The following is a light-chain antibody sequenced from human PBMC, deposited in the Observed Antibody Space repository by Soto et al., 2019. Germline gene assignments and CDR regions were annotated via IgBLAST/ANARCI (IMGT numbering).Light chain of an antibody. V-gene: IGLV2-14*03. J-gene: IGLJ1*01. CDR2: DVT. CDR1: SSDVGHYDY. Sequence: QSALTQPASGSGSPGQSITISCTGSSSDVGHYDYVSWFQQHPGRAPTLLIYDVTYRPSGVSNRFSGAKSGSTASLTISGLRTEDEANYYCSSYTGTSTQVFGTGTKVTVL. CDR3: SSYTGTSTQV.